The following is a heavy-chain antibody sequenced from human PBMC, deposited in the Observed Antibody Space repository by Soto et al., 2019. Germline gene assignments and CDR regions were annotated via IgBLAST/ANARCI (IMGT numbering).Heavy chain of an antibody. Sequence: QVHLVQSGAEVKKPGSSVRVSCKASGGTFSSYAINWVRQAPGQGLEWMGGIIPTFGTATHAQKFQDRVTITADESTNTAYLELSSLTSEDTAVYYCARELTRSGSEAFDIWGQGTMVTVSS. CDR2: IIPTFGTA. V-gene: IGHV1-69*01. J-gene: IGHJ3*02. D-gene: IGHD6-25*01. CDR3: ARELTRSGSEAFDI. CDR1: GGTFSSYA.